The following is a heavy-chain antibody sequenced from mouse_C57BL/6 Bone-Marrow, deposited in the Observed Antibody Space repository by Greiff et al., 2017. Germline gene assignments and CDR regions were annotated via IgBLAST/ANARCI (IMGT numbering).Heavy chain of an antibody. CDR1: GFTFSSYG. CDR2: ISSGGSYT. V-gene: IGHV5-6*01. J-gene: IGHJ4*01. CDR3: ARPRGYAMDY. Sequence: EVHLVESGGDLVKPGGSLKLSCAASGFTFSSYGMSWVRQTPDKRLEWVATISSGGSYTYYPDSVKGRFTISRDNAKNTLYLQMSSLKSEDTAMYYCARPRGYAMDYGGQGTSVTVSA.